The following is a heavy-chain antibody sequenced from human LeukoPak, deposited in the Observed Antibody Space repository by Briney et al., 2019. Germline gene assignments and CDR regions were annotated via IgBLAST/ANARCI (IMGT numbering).Heavy chain of an antibody. J-gene: IGHJ5*02. V-gene: IGHV4-61*02. CDR3: AGTRRYCSGGSCYNWFDP. CDR2: IYASGST. D-gene: IGHD2-15*01. Sequence: SETLSLTWTVSGGSISSDVYYWSWIRQPAGKGLEWIGRIYASGSTTYNSSLKSRVTISIDTSKNQFSLKLTSVTAADTAVYYCAGTRRYCSGGSCYNWFDPWGQGTLVTVSS. CDR1: GGSISSDVYY.